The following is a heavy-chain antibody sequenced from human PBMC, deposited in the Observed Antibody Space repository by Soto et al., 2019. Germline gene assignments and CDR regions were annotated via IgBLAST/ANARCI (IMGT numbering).Heavy chain of an antibody. J-gene: IGHJ3*02. CDR2: IYSGGAT. V-gene: IGHV3-53*02. D-gene: IGHD1-26*01. Sequence: DVQLVETGGGLIQPGGSLRLSCAASGFSVSGDYMNWVRQGPGKGLEWVSGIYSGGATYYADSVRGRFTIPRDNSENTLLPQMTSLRSEDTAVYYFARATEWDAHDSWGQGTMVTVPS. CDR3: ARATEWDAHDS. CDR1: GFSVSGDY.